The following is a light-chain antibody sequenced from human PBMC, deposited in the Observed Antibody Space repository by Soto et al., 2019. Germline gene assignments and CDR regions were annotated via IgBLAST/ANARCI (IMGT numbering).Light chain of an antibody. J-gene: IGLJ1*01. V-gene: IGLV2-23*02. CDR3: CSFTSSNTHV. CDR1: SRDIGAYNL. CDR2: EVN. Sequence: HSVLTQPASVSGSPGQSITISCTGTSRDIGAYNLVSWYQQHPGKVPKLILFEVNKRPSGVSGRFSGSKSGNTASLTISGLQAEDEADYYCCSFTSSNTHVFGTGTKVTVL.